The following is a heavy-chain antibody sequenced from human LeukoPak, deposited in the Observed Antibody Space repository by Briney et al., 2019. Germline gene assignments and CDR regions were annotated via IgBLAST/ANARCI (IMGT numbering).Heavy chain of an antibody. D-gene: IGHD5-24*01. V-gene: IGHV3-7*01. Sequence: GGSLRLSCAASGFTFSSYWMSWIRQAPGKGLEWVANIKQDGSQKNYVDSVKGRFTISRDNAKNSLYLQMNSLRAEDTAVYYCAGSIRATIQRAFDYWGQGTLVTVSS. CDR3: AGSIRATIQRAFDY. CDR1: GFTFSSYW. J-gene: IGHJ4*02. CDR2: IKQDGSQK.